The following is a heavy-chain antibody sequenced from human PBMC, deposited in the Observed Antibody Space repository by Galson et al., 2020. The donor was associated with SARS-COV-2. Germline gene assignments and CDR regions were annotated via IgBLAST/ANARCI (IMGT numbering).Heavy chain of an antibody. CDR3: ARANVVVAATDYYYYGMDV. CDR2: INTNTGNP. V-gene: IGHV7-4-1*02. CDR1: YTFTSYA. J-gene: IGHJ6*02. D-gene: IGHD2-15*01. Sequence: YTFTSYAMNWVRQAPGQGLEWMGWINTNTGNPTYAQGFTGRFVFSLDTSVSTAYLQISSLKAEDTAVYYCARANVVVAATDYYYYGMDVWGQGTTVTVSS.